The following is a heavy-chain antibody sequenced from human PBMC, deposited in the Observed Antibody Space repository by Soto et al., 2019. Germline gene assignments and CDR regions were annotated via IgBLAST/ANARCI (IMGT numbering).Heavy chain of an antibody. CDR2: IDPSSGST. CDR1: GYSFNRYY. Sequence: ASVKVSCKASGYSFNRYYIHWVRQAPGQGLEWMAIIDPSSGSTKYAQKFQDRVTMTSDTSTSTAYMELNSLTSEDTAVYYCARANVYSSGWYGWFDPWGQGTPVTVCS. D-gene: IGHD6-19*01. J-gene: IGHJ5*02. CDR3: ARANVYSSGWYGWFDP. V-gene: IGHV1-46*02.